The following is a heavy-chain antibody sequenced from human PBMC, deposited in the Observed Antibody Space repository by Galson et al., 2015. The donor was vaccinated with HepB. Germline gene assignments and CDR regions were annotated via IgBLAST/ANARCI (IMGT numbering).Heavy chain of an antibody. CDR3: ARELTYWSSSWYYFDY. D-gene: IGHD6-13*01. V-gene: IGHV3-11*06. CDR1: GFTFSDYY. Sequence: SLRLSCAASGFTFSDYYMSWIRQAPGKGLEWVSSISSSSSYIYYADSVKGRFTISRDNAKNSLYLQMNSLRAEDTAVYYCARELTYWSSSWYYFDYWGQGTLVTVSS. CDR2: ISSSSSYI. J-gene: IGHJ4*02.